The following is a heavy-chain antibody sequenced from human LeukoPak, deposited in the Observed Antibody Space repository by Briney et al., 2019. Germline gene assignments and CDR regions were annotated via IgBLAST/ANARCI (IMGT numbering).Heavy chain of an antibody. CDR2: IDSDGSST. J-gene: IGHJ5*02. CDR1: GFTLSSYW. D-gene: IGHD4-17*01. V-gene: IGHV3-74*01. Sequence: GGSLRLSCGASGFTLSSYWMHWVREAPGKGLVWVSRIDSDGSSTTYADSVKGRFTISRDNAKNTLYLQMNSLRAEDTAVYYCAREVSGDPWYNWFDPWGQGTLVTVSS. CDR3: AREVSGDPWYNWFDP.